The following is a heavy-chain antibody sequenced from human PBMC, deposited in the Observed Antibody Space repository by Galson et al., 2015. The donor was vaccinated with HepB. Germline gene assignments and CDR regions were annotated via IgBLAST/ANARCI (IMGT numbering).Heavy chain of an antibody. V-gene: IGHV3-23*01. CDR1: GFTFSSYA. CDR2: ISGSGGST. J-gene: IGHJ2*01. Sequence: LRLSCAASGFTFSSYAMSWVRQAPGKGLEWVSAISGSGGSTYYADSVKGRFTISRDNSKNTLYLQMNSLRAEDTAVYYCAKVGGIAARPDYWYFDLWGRGTLVTVSS. D-gene: IGHD6-6*01. CDR3: AKVGGIAARPDYWYFDL.